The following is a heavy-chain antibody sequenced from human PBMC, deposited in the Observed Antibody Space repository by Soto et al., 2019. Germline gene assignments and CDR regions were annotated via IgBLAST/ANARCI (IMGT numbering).Heavy chain of an antibody. V-gene: IGHV3-23*01. Sequence: EVQLLESGGGLVQPGGSLRLSCVASGFTFSNYAMAWVRQAPGKGLEWVSVISGSSDTTYYADSVRGRFTISRDNSKDTLYLQMNNLRGEDAALYYCAKDLNDWSPRGSLGSWGQGTLVTVSS. CDR3: AKDLNDWSPRGSLGS. D-gene: IGHD3-9*01. J-gene: IGHJ5*02. CDR1: GFTFSNYA. CDR2: ISGSSDTT.